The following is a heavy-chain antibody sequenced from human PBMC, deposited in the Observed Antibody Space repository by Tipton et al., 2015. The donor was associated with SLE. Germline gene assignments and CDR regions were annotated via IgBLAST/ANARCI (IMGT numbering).Heavy chain of an antibody. CDR3: AKRDDNWYFDS. CDR1: GDSISGQY. Sequence: TLSLTCTVSGDSISGQYWSWIRQPPGKGLEWIGSLYHSGGTSYNPSLKSRVTISVDTSKNQFSLMVTSVTAADTAVYYCAKRDDNWYFDSWGQGTLVTVSS. CDR2: LYHSGGT. V-gene: IGHV4-38-2*02. D-gene: IGHD1-20*01. J-gene: IGHJ4*02.